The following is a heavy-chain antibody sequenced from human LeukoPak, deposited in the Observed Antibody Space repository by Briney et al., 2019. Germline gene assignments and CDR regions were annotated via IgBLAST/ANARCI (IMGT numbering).Heavy chain of an antibody. CDR1: GFTFSDYY. CDR3: ARDRSYDILTGLDAFDI. CDR2: ISSSGSTI. D-gene: IGHD3-9*01. J-gene: IGHJ3*02. Sequence: KPGGSLRLSCAASGFTFSDYYMSWIRQAPGKGLEWVSYISSSGSTIYYADSVKGRFTISRDNAKNSLYLQMNSLRAEDTAVYYCARDRSYDILTGLDAFDIWGQGTMVTVSS. V-gene: IGHV3-11*04.